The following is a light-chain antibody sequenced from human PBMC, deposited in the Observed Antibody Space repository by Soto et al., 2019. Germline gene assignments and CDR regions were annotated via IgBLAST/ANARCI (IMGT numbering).Light chain of an antibody. CDR3: RQYADSPLT. V-gene: IGKV3-20*01. CDR2: GAS. CDR1: DSVGRNC. J-gene: IGKJ4*01. Sequence: EIVLTQSPRTLSVSQGETATLSCRAGDSVGRNCLAWYQHKPDQAPRLLIYGASNRATGVPYRFSGSGSGTDFTLSFTRLEPEDFAVYYCRQYADSPLTFGGGTTVEIK.